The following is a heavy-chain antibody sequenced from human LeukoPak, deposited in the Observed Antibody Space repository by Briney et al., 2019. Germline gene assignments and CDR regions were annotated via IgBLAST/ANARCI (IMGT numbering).Heavy chain of an antibody. V-gene: IGHV3-9*01. J-gene: IGHJ5*02. D-gene: IGHD6-19*01. CDR1: GFNFDDYA. CDR3: AKDTGANIAVAGMDRAGGVRPRFDP. CDR2: ISWNSGSI. Sequence: GKSLRLSCAASGFNFDDYAMHWVRPAPGKGLEWVSGISWNSGSIGYADSVKGRFTISRDNAKNSLYLQMNSLRAEDTALYYCAKDTGANIAVAGMDRAGGVRPRFDPWGQGTLVTVSS.